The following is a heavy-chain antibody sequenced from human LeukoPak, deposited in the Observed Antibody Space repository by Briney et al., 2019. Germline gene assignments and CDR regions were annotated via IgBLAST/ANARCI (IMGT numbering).Heavy chain of an antibody. CDR2: ISSSSSYI. CDR3: ARAVEGVVPNWFDP. J-gene: IGHJ5*02. V-gene: IGHV3-21*01. D-gene: IGHD2-2*01. CDR1: GFTFSSYS. Sequence: GGSLRLSCAASGFTFSSYSMNWVRQAPGKGLEWVSSISSSSSYIYYADSVKGRFTISRDNAKNSLYLQMNSLRAEDTAVYYCARAVEGVVPNWFDPWGQGTLVTVSS.